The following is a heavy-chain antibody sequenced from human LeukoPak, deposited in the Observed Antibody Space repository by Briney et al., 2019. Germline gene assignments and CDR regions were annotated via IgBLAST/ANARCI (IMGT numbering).Heavy chain of an antibody. CDR1: GYTFIRYD. CDR3: ARRAVGNSYYYSMDV. D-gene: IGHD6-19*01. J-gene: IGHJ6*03. Sequence: GASVKVSCKASGYTFIRYDINWVRQVTGQGLEWMGWMNPNSGNTGYAQKFQGRVTITRNTSISTAFMELSSLRSEDTAVYYCARRAVGNSYYYSMDVWGKGTTVTVSS. V-gene: IGHV1-8*03. CDR2: MNPNSGNT.